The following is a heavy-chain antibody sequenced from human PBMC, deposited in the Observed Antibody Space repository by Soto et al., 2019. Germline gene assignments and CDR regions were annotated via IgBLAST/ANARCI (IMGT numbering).Heavy chain of an antibody. V-gene: IGHV1-69*13. CDR2: IIPIFGTA. Sequence: ASVKVSCKASGGTFSSYAISWVRQAPGQGLERMGGIIPIFGTANYAQKFQGRVTITADESTSTAYMELSRLKSDDSAVYYCARDPSPYDSSGYYDYWGQGTLVTVSS. CDR1: GGTFSSYA. D-gene: IGHD3-22*01. CDR3: ARDPSPYDSSGYYDY. J-gene: IGHJ4*02.